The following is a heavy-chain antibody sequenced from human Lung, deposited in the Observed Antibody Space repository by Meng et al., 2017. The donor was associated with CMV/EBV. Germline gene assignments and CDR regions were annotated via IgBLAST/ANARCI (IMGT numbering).Heavy chain of an antibody. Sequence: SVXVSXKASGGTFSSYAISWVRQAPGQGLEWMGGIIPILGIANYAQKFQGRVTITADKSTSTAYMELSSLRSEDTAVYYCASLGYCSSTSCPFYYYYGMDVWXQWTXVTVSS. V-gene: IGHV1-69*10. CDR2: IIPILGIA. CDR3: ASLGYCSSTSCPFYYYYGMDV. J-gene: IGHJ6*02. D-gene: IGHD2-2*01. CDR1: GGTFSSYA.